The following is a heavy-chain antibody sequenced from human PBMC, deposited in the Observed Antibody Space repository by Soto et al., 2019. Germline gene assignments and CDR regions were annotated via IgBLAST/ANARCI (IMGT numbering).Heavy chain of an antibody. CDR2: IIPIFGTA. V-gene: IGHV1-69*12. J-gene: IGHJ6*02. Sequence: QVQLVQSGAEVKKPGSSVKVSCKASGGTSSSYAISWVRQAPGQGLEWMGGIIPIFGTANYAQKFQGRVTITADESTSTAYMELSSLRSEDTAVYYCARDQDSGYVINLLYYYGMDVWGQGTTVTVSS. CDR3: ARDQDSGYVINLLYYYGMDV. D-gene: IGHD5-12*01. CDR1: GGTSSSYA.